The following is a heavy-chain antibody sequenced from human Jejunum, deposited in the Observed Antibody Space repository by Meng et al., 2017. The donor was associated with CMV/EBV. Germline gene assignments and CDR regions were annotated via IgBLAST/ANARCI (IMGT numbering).Heavy chain of an antibody. V-gene: IGHV3-53*01. D-gene: IGHD6-13*01. CDR2: ISAGGGT. CDR3: AKDSDSSSWYGDHYYGMDV. Sequence: TSTYLPWVRQAPGKGLDLVSIISAGGGTYDADSVKGRFTISRDNSKNTLYLQMNSLRAEDTAVYYCAKDSDSSSWYGDHYYGMDVWGQGTTVTVSS. J-gene: IGHJ6*02. CDR1: TSTY.